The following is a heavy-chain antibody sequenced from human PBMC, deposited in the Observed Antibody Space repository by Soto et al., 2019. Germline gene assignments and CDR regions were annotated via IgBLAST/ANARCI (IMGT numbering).Heavy chain of an antibody. V-gene: IGHV3-23*01. CDR1: GFAFNNFA. CDR2: ISGRGTST. Sequence: EVQFLESGGGLAQPGGTLRLSCAASGFAFNNFARTWVRQAPGKGLEWVSGISGRGTSTYYADSVKGRFTISRDNSKSVVYLEMNSLRTEDTAVYYCARGQGGFCTSGSCYFVYWGQGSLVTVTS. J-gene: IGHJ4*02. CDR3: ARGQGGFCTSGSCYFVY. D-gene: IGHD2-15*01.